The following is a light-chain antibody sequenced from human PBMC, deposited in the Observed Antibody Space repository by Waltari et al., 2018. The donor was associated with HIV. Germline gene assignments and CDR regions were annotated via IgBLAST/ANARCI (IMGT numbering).Light chain of an antibody. CDR1: SSDVGNYNY. V-gene: IGLV2-14*02. CDR3: TSYTSGATWV. Sequence: QSALTQPASVSGSPGQSITISCTGPSSDVGNYNYVSWFQHHPDTAPKLIIFDVNKRPSGISSRFSGSKSGKTASLIISGLQPEDEADYFCTSYTSGATWVFGGGTRVTVL. CDR2: DVN. J-gene: IGLJ3*02.